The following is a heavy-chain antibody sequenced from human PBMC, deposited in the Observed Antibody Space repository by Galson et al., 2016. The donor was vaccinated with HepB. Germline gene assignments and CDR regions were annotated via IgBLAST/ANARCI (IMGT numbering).Heavy chain of an antibody. CDR1: GDSVSSNSAA. V-gene: IGHV6-1*01. CDR2: TYYRSKWYN. D-gene: IGHD3-16*01. J-gene: IGHJ6*02. Sequence: CAISGDSVSSNSAAWNWIRQSPSRGLEWLGRTYYRSKWYNDYAVSVKSRITINPDTSKNQFSLQLKYVTPEDTAVYYCARAWRFDLWGFYYYGMDVWGQGTTVTVSS. CDR3: ARAWRFDLWGFYYYGMDV.